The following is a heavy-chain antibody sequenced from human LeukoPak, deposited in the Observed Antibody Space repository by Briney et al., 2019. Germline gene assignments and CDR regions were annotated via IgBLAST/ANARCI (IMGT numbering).Heavy chain of an antibody. D-gene: IGHD4-17*01. CDR3: VATVTILDY. CDR1: GFTFSSYS. CDR2: ISSSSTTI. J-gene: IGHJ4*02. V-gene: IGHV3-48*01. Sequence: GGSLRLSCAASGFTFSSYSLSWVRQAPRKGLEWVSYISSSSTTIYYADSVKGRFTISRDNSKNKVYLQMNSLRAEDTAVYYCVATVTILDYWGQGSLVTVSS.